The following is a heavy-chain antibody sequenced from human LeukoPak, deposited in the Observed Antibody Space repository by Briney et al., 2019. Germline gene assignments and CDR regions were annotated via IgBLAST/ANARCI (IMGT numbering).Heavy chain of an antibody. Sequence: ASVKVSCKASGYTFTSYGISWVRRAPGQGLEWMGWISAYNGNTNYAQKLQGRVTMNTDTSTSTAYMELRSLRSDDTAVYYCAREPYSSSSVWFDPWGQGTLVTVSS. V-gene: IGHV1-18*01. CDR1: GYTFTSYG. CDR2: ISAYNGNT. J-gene: IGHJ5*02. CDR3: AREPYSSSSVWFDP. D-gene: IGHD6-6*01.